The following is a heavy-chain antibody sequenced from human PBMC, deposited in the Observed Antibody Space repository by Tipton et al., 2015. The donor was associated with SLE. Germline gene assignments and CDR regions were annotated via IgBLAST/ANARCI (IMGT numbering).Heavy chain of an antibody. D-gene: IGHD6-13*01. V-gene: IGHV4-59*01. CDR2: IYYSGST. J-gene: IGHJ1*01. CDR1: GGSISSYY. CDR3: ARLRAAAGRGYFQH. Sequence: TLSLTCTVSGGSISSYYWSWIRQPPGKGLEWIGYIYYSGSTNYNPSLKSRVTISVDTSKNQFSLKLSSVTAADTAVYYCARLRAAAGRGYFQHWGQGTLVTVSS.